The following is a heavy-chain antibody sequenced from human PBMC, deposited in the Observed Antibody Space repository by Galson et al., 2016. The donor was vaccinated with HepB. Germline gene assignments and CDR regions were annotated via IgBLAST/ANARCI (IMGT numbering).Heavy chain of an antibody. CDR1: GFTFSSYW. CDR3: ARSGEPS. CDR2: INQDGIEK. V-gene: IGHV3-7*01. Sequence: SPRLSCATSGFTFSSYWMTWVRQAPGKGLEWVANINQDGIEKYYVGSVEGRFTISRDNAQKSLYLQMDSLRVEDTAVYYCARSGEPSWGQGTLVTVSS. D-gene: IGHD4-17*01. J-gene: IGHJ5*02.